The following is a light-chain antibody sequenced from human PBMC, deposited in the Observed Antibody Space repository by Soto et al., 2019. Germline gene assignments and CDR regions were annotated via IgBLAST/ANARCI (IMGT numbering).Light chain of an antibody. Sequence: DIEMTQSPPILSVSPGERATLSCRASQGISTNLAWYQHIPGQAPRILIVSSSRRPTNVPARFSGSWSGTDFTLTISSLQSEDSAFYYCQQYNNLPPAFGQGTKVDIK. V-gene: IGKV3-15*01. CDR1: QGISTN. CDR3: QQYNNLPPA. J-gene: IGKJ1*01. CDR2: SSS.